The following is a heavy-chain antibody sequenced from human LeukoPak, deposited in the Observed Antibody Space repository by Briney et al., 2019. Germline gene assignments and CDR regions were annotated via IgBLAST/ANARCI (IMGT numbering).Heavy chain of an antibody. CDR1: GFTFSDYY. CDR3: AKDGIGELYWYFDL. V-gene: IGHV3-11*01. D-gene: IGHD3-10*01. Sequence: PGGSLRLSCAASGFTFSDYYMSWIRQAPGKGLEWVSYISSSGSTIYYADSVKGRFTISRDNAKNSLYLQMNSLRAEDTALYYCAKDGIGELYWYFDLWGRGTLVTVSS. J-gene: IGHJ2*01. CDR2: ISSSGSTI.